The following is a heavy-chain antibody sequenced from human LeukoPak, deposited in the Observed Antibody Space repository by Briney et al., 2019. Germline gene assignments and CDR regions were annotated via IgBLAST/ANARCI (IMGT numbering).Heavy chain of an antibody. J-gene: IGHJ4*02. CDR3: ARALADWNYVHYYFDY. CDR1: GGSISSSSYY. D-gene: IGHD1-7*01. CDR2: IYYSGST. V-gene: IGHV4-39*01. Sequence: SETLSLTCTVSGGSISSSSYYWGWIRPPPGQGLEWIGSIYYSGSTHYNPSLKSRVTISVDTSKNQFSLKLSSVTAADTAVYYCARALADWNYVHYYFDYWGQGTLVTVSS.